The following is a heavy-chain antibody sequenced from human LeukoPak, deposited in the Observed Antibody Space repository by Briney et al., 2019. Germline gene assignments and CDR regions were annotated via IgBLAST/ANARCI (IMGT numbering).Heavy chain of an antibody. V-gene: IGHV3-23*01. CDR1: GLTFSRYA. J-gene: IGHJ4*02. CDR2: VSTSGGST. CDR3: AKQAYDSPRTDFDC. D-gene: IGHD3-22*01. Sequence: TGGSLRLSCAASGLTFSRYAMSWVRQAPGMGLEWVSGVSTSGGSTYYADSVKGRFTISRDNSKNTLHLQMNSLRAEDTAIYYCAKQAYDSPRTDFDCWGQGTLVTVSS.